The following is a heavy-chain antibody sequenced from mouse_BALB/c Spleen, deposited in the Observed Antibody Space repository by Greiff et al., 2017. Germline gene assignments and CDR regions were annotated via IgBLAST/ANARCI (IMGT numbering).Heavy chain of an antibody. J-gene: IGHJ2*01. CDR1: GFTFTDYY. D-gene: IGHD1-1*01. CDR3: ARDKGSSYFDY. Sequence: EVKLVESGGGLVQPGGSLRLSCATSGFTFTDYYMSWVRQPPGKALEWLGFIRNKANGYTTEYSASVKGRFTISRDNSQSILYLQMNTLRAEDSATYYCARDKGSSYFDYWGQGTTRTVSS. V-gene: IGHV7-3*02. CDR2: IRNKANGYTT.